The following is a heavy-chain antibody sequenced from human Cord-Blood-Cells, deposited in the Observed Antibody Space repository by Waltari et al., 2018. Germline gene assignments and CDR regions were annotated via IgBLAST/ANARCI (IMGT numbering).Heavy chain of an antibody. CDR2: IYYSGST. CDR1: GGSNSSISSY. CDR3: ATPRD. J-gene: IGHJ4*02. V-gene: IGHV4-39*01. Sequence: QLYLQESVPGLVQPTETQSLTCTVSGGSNSSISSYWGWIRQPPGKGLEWIGSIYYSGSTYYNPSLKSRVTISVDTSKNQFSLKLSSVTAADTAVYYCATPRDWGQGTLVTVSS.